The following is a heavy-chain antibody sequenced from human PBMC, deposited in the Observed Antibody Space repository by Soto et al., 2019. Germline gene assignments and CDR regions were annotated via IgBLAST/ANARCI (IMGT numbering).Heavy chain of an antibody. D-gene: IGHD6-19*01. CDR3: ARGAVAGHDYYGMDV. CDR1: GFTFSSYA. J-gene: IGHJ6*02. CDR2: ISYDGSNK. V-gene: IGHV3-30-3*01. Sequence: GGSLRLSCAASGFTFSSYAMHWVRQAPGKGLEWVAVISYDGSNKYYTDSVKGRFTISRDNSKNTLYLQMNSLRAEDTAVYYCARGAVAGHDYYGMDVWGQGTTVTVSS.